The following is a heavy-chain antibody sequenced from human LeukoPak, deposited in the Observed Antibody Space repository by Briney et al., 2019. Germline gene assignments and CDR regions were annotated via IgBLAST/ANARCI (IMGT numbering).Heavy chain of an antibody. D-gene: IGHD3-22*01. Sequence: PGGSLRLSCAASGFTFSSYGMSWVRQAPGKGLEWVSGVSGRGGSAFYADSVKGRFTNSKDNSKNTLYLQMNRLRAEDTALYYCASHGYHDNSGRYWYFDLWGRGTLVTVSS. CDR1: GFTFSSYG. CDR3: ASHGYHDNSGRYWYFDL. V-gene: IGHV3-23*01. CDR2: VSGRGGSA. J-gene: IGHJ2*01.